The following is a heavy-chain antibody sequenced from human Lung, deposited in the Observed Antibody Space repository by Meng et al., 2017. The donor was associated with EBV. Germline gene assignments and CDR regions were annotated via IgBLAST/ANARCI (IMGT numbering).Heavy chain of an antibody. Sequence: QVTAAWAVVFRLVGSVLSACVGFGIRTYWVHWVRQVAGKGLGWVSRINEDGIVVNYADPVKGRFTIFRDNAKNTVSLQMNSLRVEDTALYYCAKDCFGARDYWGQGTPVTVSS. CDR1: GIRTYW. V-gene: IGHV3-74*01. J-gene: IGHJ4*02. CDR2: INEDGIVV. CDR3: AKDCFGARDY. D-gene: IGHD1-26*01.